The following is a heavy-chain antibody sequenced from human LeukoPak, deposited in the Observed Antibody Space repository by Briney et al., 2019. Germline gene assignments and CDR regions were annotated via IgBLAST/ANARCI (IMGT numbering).Heavy chain of an antibody. CDR3: TTSGSSWEYFDY. CDR2: TKRKSDGETT. CDR1: GFTFSNAW. Sequence: GGSLRLSCAASGFTFSNAWMSWVRQAPGKGLEWVGRTKRKSDGETTDYAAPVKGRFTVSRDDSKNTLYLQMNSLKTEDTAVYYCTTSGSSWEYFDYWGQGTLGTVSS. J-gene: IGHJ4*02. V-gene: IGHV3-15*01. D-gene: IGHD1-26*01.